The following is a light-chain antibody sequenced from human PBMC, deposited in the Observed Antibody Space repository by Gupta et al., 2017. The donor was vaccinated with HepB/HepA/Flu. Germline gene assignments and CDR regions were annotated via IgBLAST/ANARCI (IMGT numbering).Light chain of an antibody. V-gene: IGLV3-1*01. CDR3: QAWDSSTVV. Sequence: SYELPQPHSVSVSPGQTASITCSGDKLGDKYACWYQQKPGQSPVLVIYKDSKRSSVIPGRFSGSNSGNTATLTISGTQAWDEADYYWQAWDSSTVVFGGGTKLTVL. J-gene: IGLJ2*01. CDR1: KLGDKY. CDR2: KDS.